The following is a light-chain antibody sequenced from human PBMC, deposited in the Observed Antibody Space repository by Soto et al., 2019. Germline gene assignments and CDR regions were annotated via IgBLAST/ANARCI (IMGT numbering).Light chain of an antibody. Sequence: QSVLTQPPSVSGSPGQSVTISCTGTSSDVGYYNRVSWYQQPPGTAPKLLIYEVSNRPSGVPDRFSGSKSGNTASLTISGLQAEAEADYYCSLYTSSTFYVFGTGTKVTVL. CDR3: SLYTSSTFYV. CDR1: SSDVGYYNR. J-gene: IGLJ1*01. CDR2: EVS. V-gene: IGLV2-18*01.